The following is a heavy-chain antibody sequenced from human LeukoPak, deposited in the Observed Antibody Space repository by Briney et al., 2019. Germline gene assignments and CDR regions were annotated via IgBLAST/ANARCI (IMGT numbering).Heavy chain of an antibody. D-gene: IGHD2-15*01. CDR1: GFTFSNYG. Sequence: GRSLRLSCTASGFTFSNYGMHRVRQAPGKGLEWVALVSFDESNKYYADSVKGRFTISRDNFKNTLYLQMDSLRTEDTAVYYCAKIHTPVVAATAAFDYWGQGTPVTVSS. CDR2: VSFDESNK. V-gene: IGHV3-30*18. CDR3: AKIHTPVVAATAAFDY. J-gene: IGHJ4*02.